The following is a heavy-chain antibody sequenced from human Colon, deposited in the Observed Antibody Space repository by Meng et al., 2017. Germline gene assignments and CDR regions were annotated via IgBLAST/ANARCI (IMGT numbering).Heavy chain of an antibody. CDR3: VRGYLGTPVVHFDS. V-gene: IGHV4-4*02. D-gene: IGHD7-27*01. Sequence: QVQLQGPGPGLVKPSETPSLNCAVSCISISGSQWWGWVRQSPEKGLEWIGEIHYSGNSNYNPSLKSRVTMSMDKSKNHFSLNLTSVTAADTAIYYCVRGYLGTPVVHFDSWGQGALVTVSS. CDR2: IHYSGNS. CDR1: CISISGSQW. J-gene: IGHJ4*02.